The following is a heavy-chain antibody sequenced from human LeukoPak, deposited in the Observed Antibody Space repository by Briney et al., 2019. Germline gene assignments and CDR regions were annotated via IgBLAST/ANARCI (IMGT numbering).Heavy chain of an antibody. J-gene: IGHJ4*02. V-gene: IGHV4-39*07. CDR2: IYYSGST. Sequence: SETLSLTCTVSGGSISSSSYYWGWIRQPPGKGLEWIGSIYYSGSTYYNPSLKSRVTISVDTSKNQFSLKLSSVTAADTAVYYRARVAVAGTGGYYFDYWGQGTLVTVSS. D-gene: IGHD6-19*01. CDR1: GGSISSSSYY. CDR3: ARVAVAGTGGYYFDY.